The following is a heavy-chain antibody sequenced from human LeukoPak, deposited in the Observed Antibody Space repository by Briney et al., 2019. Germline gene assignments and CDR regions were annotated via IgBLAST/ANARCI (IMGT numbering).Heavy chain of an antibody. D-gene: IGHD1-26*01. CDR2: ISSSSSYI. Sequence: GGSLRLSCAASGFTFSTIGMSWVRQAPGKGLEWVSSISSSSSYIYYADSVKGRFTISRDNAKNSLYLQMNSLRAEDTAVYYCARNSGSYPTPPGYWGQGTLVTVSS. J-gene: IGHJ4*02. CDR1: GFTFSTIG. CDR3: ARNSGSYPTPPGY. V-gene: IGHV3-21*01.